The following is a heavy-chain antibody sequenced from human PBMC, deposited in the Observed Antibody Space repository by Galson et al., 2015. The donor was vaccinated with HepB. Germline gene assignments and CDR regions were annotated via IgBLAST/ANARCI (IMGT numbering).Heavy chain of an antibody. D-gene: IGHD3-10*01. CDR2: ISWNSDFK. CDR3: AQDLTYYYGSGSYFVGMAV. CDR1: GFTFADYA. J-gene: IGHJ6*02. V-gene: IGHV3-9*01. Sequence: SLRLSCAASGFTFADYAMHWVRQVPGKGLEWVSGISWNSDFKGYADSVRGRFTISRDNAKYSLYLQMNSLRAEDTALYYCAQDLTYYYGSGSYFVGMAVWGQGTTVTVSS.